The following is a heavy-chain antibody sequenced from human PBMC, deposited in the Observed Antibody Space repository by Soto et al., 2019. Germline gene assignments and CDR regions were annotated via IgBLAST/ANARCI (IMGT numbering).Heavy chain of an antibody. CDR1: GGSISSSSYY. CDR3: ARTEGVVTPFYYYYYGMDV. J-gene: IGHJ6*02. V-gene: IGHV4-39*07. D-gene: IGHD3-3*01. CDR2: IYYSGST. Sequence: PSETLSLTCTVSGGSISSSSYYWGWIRQPPGKGLEWIGSIYYSGSTYYNPSPKSRVTISVDTSKNQFSLKLSSVTAADTAVYYCARTEGVVTPFYYYYYGMDVWGQGTTVTVSS.